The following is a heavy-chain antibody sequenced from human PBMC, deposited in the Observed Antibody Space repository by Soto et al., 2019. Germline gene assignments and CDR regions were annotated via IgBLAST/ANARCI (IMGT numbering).Heavy chain of an antibody. V-gene: IGHV1-69*13. Sequence: GASVKVSCKASGGTFSSYAISWVRQAPGQGLEWMGGIIPIFGTANYAQKFQGRVTITADESTSTAYMELSSLRSEDTAVYYCARDGYYDFWSGYSPSFGFDPWGQGTLVTVSS. CDR1: GGTFSSYA. CDR3: ARDGYYDFWSGYSPSFGFDP. J-gene: IGHJ5*02. CDR2: IIPIFGTA. D-gene: IGHD3-3*01.